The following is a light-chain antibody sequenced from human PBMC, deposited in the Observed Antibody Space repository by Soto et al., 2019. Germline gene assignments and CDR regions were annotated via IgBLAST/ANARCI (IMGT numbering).Light chain of an antibody. V-gene: IGKV1-5*01. CDR2: DVY. CDR1: QIISRW. J-gene: IGKJ1*01. CDR3: QPYNSYPWT. Sequence: DIQWTESPSVLGAACGETWGITCMASQIISRWLAWYQQKPGRAPKLLIYDVYSLKSGVPSRFSGSGSGTEFTITISSLQPDDFANYYCQPYNSYPWTVGQGTKVDIK.